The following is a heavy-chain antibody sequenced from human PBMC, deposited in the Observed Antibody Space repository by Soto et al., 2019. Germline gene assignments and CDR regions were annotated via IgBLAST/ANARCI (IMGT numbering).Heavy chain of an antibody. CDR2: ISWNSGSI. CDR3: AKDIYGDRVYYFDY. Sequence: EVQLVESGGGLVQPGRSLRLSCAASGFTFDDYAMHWVRQAPGKGLEWVSGISWNSGSIGYADSVKGRFTISRDKAKNSLYLKMNSLRAEDTALYYCAKDIYGDRVYYFDYWGQGTLVTVSS. CDR1: GFTFDDYA. J-gene: IGHJ4*02. D-gene: IGHD4-17*01. V-gene: IGHV3-9*01.